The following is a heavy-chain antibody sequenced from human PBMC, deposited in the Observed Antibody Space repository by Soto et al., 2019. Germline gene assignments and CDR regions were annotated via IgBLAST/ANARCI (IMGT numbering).Heavy chain of an antibody. V-gene: IGHV3-30*18. D-gene: IGHD6-13*01. CDR1: GFTFSTYG. Sequence: QVELVESGGGVVQPGRSLRLSCAASGFTFSTYGMHWVRQAPGKGLEWVAAMSYDGTKEYYVDSVKGRFTISRDNSTNTLLLQLNSLRAEDTAAYYCAKEYGSTWSDHWGQEPWSPSPQ. J-gene: IGHJ4*01. CDR3: AKEYGSTWSDH. CDR2: MSYDGTKE.